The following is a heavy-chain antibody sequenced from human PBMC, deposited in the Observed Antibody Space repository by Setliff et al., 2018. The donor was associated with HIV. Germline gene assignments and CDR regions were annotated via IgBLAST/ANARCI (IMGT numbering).Heavy chain of an antibody. V-gene: IGHV3-11*05. CDR1: GSTFSDYY. J-gene: IGHJ4*02. D-gene: IGHD1-26*01. CDR3: TTDAGMVGVSIHSY. CDR2: ISFGSGYI. Sequence: GGSLRLSCAASGSTFSDYYMTWIRQAPGKGLEWISSISFGSGYIYYVDSVKGRFTISRDNAKNSVYLQMNNLKTEDTAVYYCTTDAGMVGVSIHSYWGQGTLVTVSS.